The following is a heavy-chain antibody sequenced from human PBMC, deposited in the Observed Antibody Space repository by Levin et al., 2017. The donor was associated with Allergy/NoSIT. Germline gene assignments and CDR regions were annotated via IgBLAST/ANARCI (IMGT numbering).Heavy chain of an antibody. D-gene: IGHD1-1*01. CDR2: INPNSGGT. CDR1: GYTFTGYY. Sequence: ASVKVSCKASGYTFTGYYMHWVRQAPGQGLEWMGWINPNSGGTNYAQKFQGRVTMTRDTSISTAYMELSRLRSDDTAVYYWARDVRWGKPPAQLVLDAWGQGTLVTVSS. J-gene: IGHJ5*02. CDR3: ARDVRWGKPPAQLVLDA. V-gene: IGHV1-2*02.